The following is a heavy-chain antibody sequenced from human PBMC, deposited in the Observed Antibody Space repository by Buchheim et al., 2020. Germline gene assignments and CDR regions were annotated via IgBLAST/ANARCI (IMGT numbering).Heavy chain of an antibody. CDR1: GFTFSSFA. CDR3: AKWWTVRGARPNPGYDL. V-gene: IGHV3-23*01. J-gene: IGHJ2*01. CDR2: ISGSGGST. D-gene: IGHD3-10*01. Sequence: EVQLLESGGGLVQPGGSLRLSCAASGFTFSSFAMSWVRQAPGKGLEWVSAISGSGGSTYYAASVKGRFTISRDNSKNTLYLQMNSLRAEDTAVYYCAKWWTVRGARPNPGYDLWGRGTL.